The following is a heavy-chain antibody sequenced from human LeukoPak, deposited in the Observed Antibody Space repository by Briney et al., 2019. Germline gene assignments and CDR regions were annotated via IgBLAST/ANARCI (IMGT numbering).Heavy chain of an antibody. V-gene: IGHV3-74*01. D-gene: IGHD2/OR15-2a*01. CDR2: INSDGSWT. Sequence: GRSLRLSCAASGFTFSSYGMHWVRQAPGKGLVWVSHINSDGSWTSYADSVKGRFTISKDNAKNTVYLQMNNLRAEDTAVYYCVSFYETYWGQGTLVTVSS. CDR3: VSFYETY. CDR1: GFTFSSYG. J-gene: IGHJ4*02.